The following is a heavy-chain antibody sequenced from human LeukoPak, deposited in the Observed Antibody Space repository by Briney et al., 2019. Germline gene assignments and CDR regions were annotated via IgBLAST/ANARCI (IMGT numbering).Heavy chain of an antibody. V-gene: IGHV3-9*01. D-gene: IGHD2-2*01. CDR2: ISWNSGSI. CDR1: GFTFDDYA. CDR3: AKATCSTSPGYYFDY. J-gene: IGHJ4*02. Sequence: LAGGSLRLSCAASGFTFDDYAMHWVRQAPGQGLEWVSSISWNSGSIAYADSVKGRFTISRDNAKNSLHLQMNSLRAEDSAFYYCAKATCSTSPGYYFDYWGQGNLVTVSS.